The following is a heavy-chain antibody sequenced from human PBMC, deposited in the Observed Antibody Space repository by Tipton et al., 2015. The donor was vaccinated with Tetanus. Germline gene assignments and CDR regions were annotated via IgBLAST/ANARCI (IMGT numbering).Heavy chain of an antibody. D-gene: IGHD1-20*01. CDR2: IYFEGST. CDR3: ARRRYTWNRGGFDI. J-gene: IGHJ3*02. CDR1: GGSISDKKYY. Sequence: TLSLTCTVSGGSISDKKYYWGWIRQTPGKGLEWIASIYFEGSTYYSPSLKSRVTMSVDTSKRQFSLRLNSLTAADTAVYYCARRRYTWNRGGFDIWGQGTMVILSS. V-gene: IGHV4-39*07.